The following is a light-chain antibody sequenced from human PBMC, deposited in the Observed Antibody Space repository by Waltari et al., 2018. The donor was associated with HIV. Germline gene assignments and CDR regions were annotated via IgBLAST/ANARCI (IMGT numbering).Light chain of an antibody. CDR3: SSYSSTGTLVL. J-gene: IGLJ2*01. CDR1: SSDIGTSDY. Sequence: QSALTQPASVSGSPGQSITSSCNGTSSDIGTSDYVSWYQHFPGKAPRLIVYGAKKRPSGTSNRFSGSKTDKTASLTISGLQVEDEAIYYCSSYSSTGTLVLFGEGTHLTVV. V-gene: IGLV2-14*01. CDR2: GAK.